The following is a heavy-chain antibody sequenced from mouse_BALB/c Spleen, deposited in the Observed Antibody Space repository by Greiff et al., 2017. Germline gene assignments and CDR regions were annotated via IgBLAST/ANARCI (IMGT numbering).Heavy chain of an antibody. CDR2: IDPENGDT. V-gene: IGHV14-4*02. D-gene: IGHD1-1*01. CDR3: NGLRGYAMDY. J-gene: IGHJ4*01. CDR1: GFNIKDYY. Sequence: EVQLQQSGAELVRSGASVKLSCTASGFNIKDYYMHWVKQRPEQGLEWIGWIDPENGDTEYAPKFQGKATMTADTSSNTPYLQLSSLTSEDTAVYYCNGLRGYAMDYWGQGTSVTVSS.